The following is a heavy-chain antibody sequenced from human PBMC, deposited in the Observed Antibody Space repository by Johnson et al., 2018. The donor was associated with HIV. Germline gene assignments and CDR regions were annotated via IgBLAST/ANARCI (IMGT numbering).Heavy chain of an antibody. J-gene: IGHJ3*02. D-gene: IGHD4-17*01. CDR1: GFTFSDHY. CDR3: VRDRGTVAIWSDAFDM. CDR2: ISSSGSTI. V-gene: IGHV3-11*04. Sequence: VQLVESGGGLVKPGGSLRLSCAGSGFTFSDHYMSWVRQAPGKGLEWVSFISSSGSTIYYSDSVKGRFTISRDNAKNSLYLQMNSLRAEDTAVYFCVRDRGTVAIWSDAFDMWGQGTLVTVSS.